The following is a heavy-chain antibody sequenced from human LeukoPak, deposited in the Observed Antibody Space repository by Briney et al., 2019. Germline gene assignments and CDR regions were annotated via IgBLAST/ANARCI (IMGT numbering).Heavy chain of an antibody. Sequence: SETLSLTCAVYGGSFSGYYWSWIRQPPGKGLEWIGEINHSGSTNYNPSLKSRVTISVDTSKNQFSLKLTSVTAADTAVYYCARDHRSGMTTVSTGFDYWGQGTLVTVSS. J-gene: IGHJ4*02. CDR3: ARDHRSGMTTVSTGFDY. D-gene: IGHD4-17*01. CDR1: GGSFSGYY. CDR2: INHSGST. V-gene: IGHV4-34*01.